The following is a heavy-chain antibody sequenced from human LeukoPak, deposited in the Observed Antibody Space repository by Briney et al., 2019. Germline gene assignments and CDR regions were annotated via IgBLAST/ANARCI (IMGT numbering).Heavy chain of an antibody. D-gene: IGHD1-26*01. CDR3: ARAPAAYSSWELLYYFDY. V-gene: IGHV1-2*02. CDR2: INPNSGGT. Sequence: ASVKVSCKASGYTFTGYYMHWVRQAPGQGLEWMGWINPNSGGTNYAQKFQGRVTMTRDTSISTAYVELSRLRSDDTAVYYCARAPAAYSSWELLYYFDYWGQGTLVTVSS. J-gene: IGHJ4*02. CDR1: GYTFTGYY.